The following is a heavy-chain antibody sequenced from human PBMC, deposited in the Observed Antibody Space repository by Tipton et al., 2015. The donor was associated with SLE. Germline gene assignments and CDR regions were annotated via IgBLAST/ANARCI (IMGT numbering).Heavy chain of an antibody. V-gene: IGHV4-38-2*02. Sequence: LRLSCTVSGGSISGHYWSWIRQPPGMGLEWIANIYHSGSTYFNPSLKSRVTISVDTSKNQFSLRLSSVTAADTAVYYCARGAKNWFDPWGRGTLVTVSS. CDR3: ARGAKNWFDP. CDR1: GGSISGHY. J-gene: IGHJ5*02. CDR2: IYHSGST.